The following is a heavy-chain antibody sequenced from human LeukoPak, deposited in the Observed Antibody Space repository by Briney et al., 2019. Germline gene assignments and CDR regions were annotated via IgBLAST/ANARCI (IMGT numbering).Heavy chain of an antibody. J-gene: IGHJ4*02. CDR2: IYHSGST. CDR3: ARGGGYASPIGY. CDR1: GGSISTYY. V-gene: IGHV4-59*01. Sequence: PSETPSLTCTLSGGSISTYYWSWIRQPPGNGLEWIGYIYHSGSTNYNPSLKSRVTISVDTSKNQFSLKLSSVTAADTAVYYCARGGGYASPIGYWGQGALVTVSS. D-gene: IGHD5-12*01.